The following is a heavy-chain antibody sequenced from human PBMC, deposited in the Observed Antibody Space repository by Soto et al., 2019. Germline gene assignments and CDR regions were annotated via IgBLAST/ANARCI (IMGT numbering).Heavy chain of an antibody. D-gene: IGHD5-12*01. Sequence: QVQLVQSGAEVKKPGSSVKVSCKASGGTFSSYAISWVRQAPGQGLEWMGGIIPIFGTANYAQKFQGRVTMTADDSTSPAYVEVSGLGSADTAVYDCARGRWLQSRWDRGSDYWGQGTLVTVSS. CDR3: ARGRWLQSRWDRGSDY. V-gene: IGHV1-69*01. CDR2: IIPIFGTA. CDR1: GGTFSSYA. J-gene: IGHJ4*02.